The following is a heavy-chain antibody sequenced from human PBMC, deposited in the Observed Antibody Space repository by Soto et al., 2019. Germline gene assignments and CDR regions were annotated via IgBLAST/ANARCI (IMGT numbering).Heavy chain of an antibody. CDR1: GFAFGDHA. CDR2: IRSKVYGGTT. CDR3: AREGYSYGLPVY. D-gene: IGHD5-18*01. J-gene: IGHJ4*02. Sequence: GGSLRLSCTASGFAFGDHAMSWVRQAPGKGLEWVGFIRSKVYGGTTEYAASVKGRFTISRDDSKGIAYLQMNSLKTEDTAVYYCAREGYSYGLPVYWGQGTLVTVSS. V-gene: IGHV3-49*04.